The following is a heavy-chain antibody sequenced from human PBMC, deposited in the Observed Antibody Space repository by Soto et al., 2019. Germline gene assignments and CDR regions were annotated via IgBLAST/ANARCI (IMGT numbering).Heavy chain of an antibody. Sequence: QVQLVQSGAEVKKPGSSVKVSCKASGGTFSSYAISWVRQAPGQGLEWMGGIIPIFGTANYAQKFQGRVTITADESTSTAYMELSSLRSEDPAVYYCARGSPDYCSGGSCYRFDYWGQGTLVTVSS. J-gene: IGHJ4*02. CDR1: GGTFSSYA. CDR3: ARGSPDYCSGGSCYRFDY. V-gene: IGHV1-69*01. D-gene: IGHD2-15*01. CDR2: IIPIFGTA.